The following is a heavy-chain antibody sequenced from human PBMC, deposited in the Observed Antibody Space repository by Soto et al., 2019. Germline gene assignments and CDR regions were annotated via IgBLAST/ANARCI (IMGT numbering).Heavy chain of an antibody. CDR1: GFTFTHYA. J-gene: IGHJ4*02. Sequence: QVQLVESGGGVVQPGRSLRLSCAASGFTFTHYAMHWVRQAPGKGLAWVAVISYDGSNEYYADSVKGRFTIARDNSKNTVYLQMDSLRTEDTAVYYCAKKAGRGVDTAMGARFDYWGQGTLVTVST. D-gene: IGHD5-18*01. CDR3: AKKAGRGVDTAMGARFDY. CDR2: ISYDGSNE. V-gene: IGHV3-30*18.